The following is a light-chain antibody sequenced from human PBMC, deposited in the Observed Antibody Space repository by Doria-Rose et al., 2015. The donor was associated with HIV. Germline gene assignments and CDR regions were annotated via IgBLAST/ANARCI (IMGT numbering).Light chain of an antibody. J-gene: IGKJ1*01. CDR1: RRFCSTY. V-gene: IGKV3-20*01. CDR2: DGS. CDR3: HQYGTSWT. Sequence: TQSPGTLSLSPGERATLSCRASRRFCSTYLAWYQQKPGQAPSLIIYDGSAKATGIPDGLSASGSGTDFTLTINRLEPEDFALYYCHQYGTSWTFGQGTKVEI.